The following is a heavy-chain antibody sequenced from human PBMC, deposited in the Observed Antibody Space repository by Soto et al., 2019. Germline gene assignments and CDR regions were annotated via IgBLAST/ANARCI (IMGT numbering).Heavy chain of an antibody. J-gene: IGHJ4*02. CDR3: ARTLRYFDWLPRTYYFDY. D-gene: IGHD3-9*01. V-gene: IGHV1-69*02. CDR1: GGTFSSYT. CDR2: IIPILGIA. Sequence: SVKVSCKASGGTFSSYTISWVRQAPGQGLEWMGRIIPILGIANYAQKFQGRVTITADKSTSTAYMELSSLRSEDTAVYYCARTLRYFDWLPRTYYFDYWGQGT.